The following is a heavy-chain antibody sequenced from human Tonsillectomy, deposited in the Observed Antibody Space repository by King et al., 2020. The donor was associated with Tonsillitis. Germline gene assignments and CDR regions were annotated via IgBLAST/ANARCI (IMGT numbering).Heavy chain of an antibody. D-gene: IGHD2/OR15-2a*01. CDR3: AKEVYSTYWYGMDV. J-gene: IGHJ6*02. V-gene: IGHV3-9*01. CDR1: GFTFDEHA. Sequence: VQLVESGGGLVQPGRSLRLSCAASGFTFDEHAMHWVRQAPGKGLEWVSGISWNGGGIGYADSVKGRFTISRDNANNSLFLQMNSLRVEDTALYSCAKEVYSTYWYGMDVWGQGTTVTVSS. CDR2: ISWNGGGI.